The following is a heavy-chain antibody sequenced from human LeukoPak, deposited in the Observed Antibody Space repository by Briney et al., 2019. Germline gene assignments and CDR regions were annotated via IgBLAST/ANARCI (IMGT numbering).Heavy chain of an antibody. D-gene: IGHD3-22*01. CDR2: INGDGSST. J-gene: IGHJ4*02. CDR1: GFTFSSYW. CDR3: ARGGGYSLSHFDY. V-gene: IGHV3-74*01. Sequence: GGSLRLSCAASGFTFSSYWMHWVRQVPGKGQVWVSHINGDGSSTSYADSVKGRFTISRDYAKNTLYLQMNSLRAEDTAVYFCARGGGYSLSHFDYWGQGALVTVSS.